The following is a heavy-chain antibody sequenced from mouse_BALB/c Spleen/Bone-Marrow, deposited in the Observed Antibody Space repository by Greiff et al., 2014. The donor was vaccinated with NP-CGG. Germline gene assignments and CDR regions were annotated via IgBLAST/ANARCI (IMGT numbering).Heavy chain of an antibody. CDR1: GFSLTSYG. CDR2: IWADGST. CDR3: ARITTATGAMDY. D-gene: IGHD1-2*01. Sequence: VKLQESGPGLVAPSQSLSISCTVSGFSLTSYGVHWVRQPPGKGLEWLGVIWADGSTNYNSALMSRLSISKDNSKSQVFLKMISLQADDTAMYYCARITTATGAMDYWGQGTSVTVSS. J-gene: IGHJ4*01. V-gene: IGHV2-9*02.